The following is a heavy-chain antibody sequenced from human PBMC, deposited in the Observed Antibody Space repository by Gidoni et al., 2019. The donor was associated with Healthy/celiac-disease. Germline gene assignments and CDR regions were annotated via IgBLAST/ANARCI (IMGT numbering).Heavy chain of an antibody. V-gene: IGHV4-39*07. J-gene: IGHJ4*02. CDR1: GGSISSSSYY. CDR2: IYYSGST. Sequence: QLQLQESGPGLVKPSETLSLTCTVPGGSISSSSYYWGWIRQPPGKGLEWIGSIYYSGSTYYNPSLKSRVTISVDTSKNQFSLKLSSVTAADTAVYYCASSLWFGELYIDYWGQGTLVTVSS. CDR3: ASSLWFGELYIDY. D-gene: IGHD3-10*01.